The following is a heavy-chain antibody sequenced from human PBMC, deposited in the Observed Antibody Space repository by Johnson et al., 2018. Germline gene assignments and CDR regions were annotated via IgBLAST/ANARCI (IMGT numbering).Heavy chain of an antibody. CDR2: IQNDGTRT. Sequence: VQLVESGGGLVQPGGSLRLSCAASGFDFSYYWMHWIRQAPGKGLVWVSHIQNDGTRTTYADSVKGRFTISRDNAKNTLSLQMNSRRAEDTAVYYCARGDKGGFDLWGKGTVVSVSS. CDR1: GFDFSYYW. J-gene: IGHJ3*01. CDR3: ARGDKGGFDL. V-gene: IGHV3-74*02. D-gene: IGHD2-15*01.